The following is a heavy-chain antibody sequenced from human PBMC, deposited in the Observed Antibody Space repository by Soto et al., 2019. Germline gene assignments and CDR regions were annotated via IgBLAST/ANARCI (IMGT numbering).Heavy chain of an antibody. CDR3: ARDFGCSGGSCSNWFDP. Sequence: ASVKVSCKASGCTFTGYYMHWVRQAPGQGLEWMGWINPNSGGTNYAQKFQGRVTMTRDTSISTAYMELSRLRSDDTAVYYCARDFGCSGGSCSNWFDPWGQGTLVTVSS. D-gene: IGHD2-15*01. J-gene: IGHJ5*02. CDR1: GCTFTGYY. CDR2: INPNSGGT. V-gene: IGHV1-2*02.